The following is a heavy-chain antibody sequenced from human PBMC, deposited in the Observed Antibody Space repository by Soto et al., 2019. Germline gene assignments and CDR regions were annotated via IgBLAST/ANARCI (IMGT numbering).Heavy chain of an antibody. D-gene: IGHD3-9*01. CDR1: GGSISSYY. J-gene: IGHJ4*02. Sequence: PSETLSLTCTVSGGSISSYYWSWIRQPPGKGLEWIGYIYYSGSTNYNPSLKSRVTISVDTSKNQFSLKLSSVTAADTAVYYCARTNGDFDWPKFLHFDYWGQGTLVTVSS. CDR2: IYYSGST. CDR3: ARTNGDFDWPKFLHFDY. V-gene: IGHV4-59*01.